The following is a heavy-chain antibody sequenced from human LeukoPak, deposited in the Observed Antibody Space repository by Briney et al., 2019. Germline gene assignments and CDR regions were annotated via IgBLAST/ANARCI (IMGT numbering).Heavy chain of an antibody. D-gene: IGHD5-12*01. J-gene: IGHJ4*02. CDR2: IYFGRTT. Sequence: SETLSLTCTVSGGSINSRSLYWGWIRQPPGKGLEWIGSIYFGRTTYYNPSLSSRVALSVVTSKNQLSLQLTSVTAADTAVYYCVRHDGRGGATMGSLDSWGQGSLVTVSS. V-gene: IGHV4-39*01. CDR1: GGSINSRSLY. CDR3: VRHDGRGGATMGSLDS.